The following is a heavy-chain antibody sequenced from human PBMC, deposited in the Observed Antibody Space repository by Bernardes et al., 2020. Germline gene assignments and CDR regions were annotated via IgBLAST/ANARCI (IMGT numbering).Heavy chain of an antibody. V-gene: IGHV4-4*02. CDR1: GDSMSKNNY. Sequence: SETLSLTCTVSGDSMSKNNYWTWVRQPPGKGLEWIGEVYHSGNTNYNPSLKSRLTISVDKSKNQFSLKLSSVTAADTAVYYCARFSWTTNCSGGSCYSRASDYWGQGPLVPVSS. D-gene: IGHD2-15*01. J-gene: IGHJ4*02. CDR2: VYHSGNT. CDR3: ARFSWTTNCSGGSCYSRASDY.